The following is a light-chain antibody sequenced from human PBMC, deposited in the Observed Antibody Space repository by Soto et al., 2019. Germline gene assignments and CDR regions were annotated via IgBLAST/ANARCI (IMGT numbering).Light chain of an antibody. CDR1: SSDVDGYNY. CDR2: EVS. Sequence: QSVLTQPASVSGSPGQSITISCTGTSSDVDGYNYVSWYQQHPGKAPKLMIYEVSNRPSGVSNRFSGSKSGNTASLTISGLQAEDEADYYCSSYTRSSTLVFGGGTKLTVL. V-gene: IGLV2-14*01. CDR3: SSYTRSSTLV. J-gene: IGLJ3*02.